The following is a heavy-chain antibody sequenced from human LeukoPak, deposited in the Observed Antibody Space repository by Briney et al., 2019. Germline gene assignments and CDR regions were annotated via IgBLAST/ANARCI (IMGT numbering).Heavy chain of an antibody. V-gene: IGHV1-46*01. J-gene: IGHJ4*02. Sequence: VASVKVSCKASGYTFTSYYMHWVRQVPGQGLEWMGIINPGRGNTNYAQNFHGRVTLTRDTSTSTIYMELSSLRSEDTAVYYCARDRDWGSSDPFDHWGQGTLVTVSS. D-gene: IGHD7-27*01. CDR2: INPGRGNT. CDR1: GYTFTSYY. CDR3: ARDRDWGSSDPFDH.